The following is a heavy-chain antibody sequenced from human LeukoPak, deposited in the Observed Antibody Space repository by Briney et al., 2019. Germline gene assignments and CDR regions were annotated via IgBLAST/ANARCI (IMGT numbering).Heavy chain of an antibody. V-gene: IGHV4-39*01. J-gene: IGHJ3*02. CDR1: GGSISSRGYY. D-gene: IGHD4-17*01. Sequence: TSETLSLTCTVSGGSISSRGYYWGWVRQPPGKGLEWIGSIYYSGSTSYNPSLKSRVTISVDTSKNQFSLRLTSVTAADTAVYYCAIAKHGDYFDAFDIWGQGTMVTVSS. CDR2: IYYSGST. CDR3: AIAKHGDYFDAFDI.